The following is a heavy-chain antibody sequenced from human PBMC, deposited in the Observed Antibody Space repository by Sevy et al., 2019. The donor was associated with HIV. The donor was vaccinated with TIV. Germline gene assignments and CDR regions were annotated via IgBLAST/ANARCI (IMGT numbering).Heavy chain of an antibody. V-gene: IGHV4-59*01. J-gene: IGHJ4*02. D-gene: IGHD5-12*01. CDR1: GGSISSYY. CDR3: ARELRSTRARYFDY. CDR2: IYYSGST. Sequence: ETLSLTCTVSGGSISSYYWSWIRQPPGKGLEWIGYIYYSGSTNYNPSLKSRVTISVDTSKNQFSLKLSSVTAADTAVYYCARELRSTRARYFDYWGQGTLVTVSS.